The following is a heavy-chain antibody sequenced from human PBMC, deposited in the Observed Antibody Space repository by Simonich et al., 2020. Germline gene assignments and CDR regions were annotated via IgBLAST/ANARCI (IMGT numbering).Heavy chain of an antibody. CDR3: ARDFRLQLVEIGTYYYYGMDV. D-gene: IGHD6-6*01. Sequence: EVQLVESGGGLVQPGGSLRLFCAASGFTFSSYEMNWVRQAPGKGLEWVSYISSSGSNIYYADSVKGRFTISRDNDKNSLYLQMNSLRAEDTAVYYCARDFRLQLVEIGTYYYYGMDVWGQGTTVTVSS. CDR1: GFTFSSYE. V-gene: IGHV3-48*03. J-gene: IGHJ6*02. CDR2: ISSSGSNI.